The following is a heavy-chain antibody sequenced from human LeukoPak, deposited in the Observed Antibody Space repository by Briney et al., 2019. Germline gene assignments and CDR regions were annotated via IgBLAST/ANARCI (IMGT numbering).Heavy chain of an antibody. J-gene: IGHJ4*02. Sequence: SETLSLTCTVSGGSISSGSYYWSWIRQPAGKGLEWIGRIYTSGSTNYNPSLKSRVTISVDTSKNQFSLKLSSVTAADTAVYYCATRKLGNDYWGQGTLVTVSS. CDR3: ATRKLGNDY. CDR2: IYTSGST. D-gene: IGHD7-27*01. CDR1: GGSISSGSYY. V-gene: IGHV4-61*02.